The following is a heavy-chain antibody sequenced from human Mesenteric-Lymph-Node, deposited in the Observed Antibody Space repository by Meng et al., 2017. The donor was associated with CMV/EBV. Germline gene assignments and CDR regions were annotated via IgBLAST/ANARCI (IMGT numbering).Heavy chain of an antibody. D-gene: IGHD2/OR15-2a*01. CDR3: AKPKEYTSTYGMDV. CDR1: GFTFNSYA. Sequence: GGSLRLSCAASGFTFNSYAMRWVRQAPGKGLEWVSAIGGSGHTTYYADSVKGRFTISRDNSKNTLFLQMNSLRAEDTAVYYCAKPKEYTSTYGMDVWGQGTTVTVSS. J-gene: IGHJ6*02. V-gene: IGHV3-23*01. CDR2: IGGSGHTT.